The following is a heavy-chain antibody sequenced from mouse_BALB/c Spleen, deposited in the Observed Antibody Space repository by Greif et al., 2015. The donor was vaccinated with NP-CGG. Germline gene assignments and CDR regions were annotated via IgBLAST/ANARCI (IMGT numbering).Heavy chain of an antibody. CDR2: IHPNSGNT. CDR3: ARDWYFDY. J-gene: IGHJ2*01. D-gene: IGHD4-1*01. Sequence: LQQSGSVLVRPGASVKLSCKASGYTFSSSWMHWAKQRPGQGLEWIGEIHPNSGNTNYNEKFKGKATLTVDTSSSXAYVDLSSLTSEDSAVYYCARDWYFDYWGQGTTLTVSS. CDR1: GYTFSSSW. V-gene: IGHV1S130*01.